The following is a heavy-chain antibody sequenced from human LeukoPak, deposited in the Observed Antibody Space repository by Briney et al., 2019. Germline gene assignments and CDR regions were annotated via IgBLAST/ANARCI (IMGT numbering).Heavy chain of an antibody. CDR2: ISGSGGST. D-gene: IGHD3-10*01. J-gene: IGHJ5*02. CDR3: AKLHGSGSLNWFDP. V-gene: IGHV3-23*01. Sequence: GGTLRLSCAASGFTFSSYGMSWVRQAPGKGLEWVSAISGSGGSTYYADSVKGRFTISRDNSKNTLYLQMNSLRAEDTAVYYCAKLHGSGSLNWFDPWGQGTLVTVSS. CDR1: GFTFSSYG.